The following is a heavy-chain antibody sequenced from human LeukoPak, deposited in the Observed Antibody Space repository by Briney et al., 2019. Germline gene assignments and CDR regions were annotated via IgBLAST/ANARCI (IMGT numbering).Heavy chain of an antibody. CDR1: GGSISSGGYS. D-gene: IGHD2-2*01. CDR3: ARAGELGYCSSTSCLYGGNAFDI. V-gene: IGHV4-30-2*01. CDR2: IYHSGST. J-gene: IGHJ3*02. Sequence: SETLSLTCAVSGGSISSGGYSWSWIRQPPGKGLEWIGYIYHSGSTYYNPSLKSQVTISVDRSKNQFSLKLSSVTAADTAVYYCARAGELGYCSSTSCLYGGNAFDIWGQGTMVTVSS.